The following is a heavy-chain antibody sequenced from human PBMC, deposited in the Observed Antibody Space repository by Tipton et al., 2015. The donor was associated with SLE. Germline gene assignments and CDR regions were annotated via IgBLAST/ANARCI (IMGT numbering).Heavy chain of an antibody. CDR1: GGSFSGYY. CDR3: ARAGIVVVPAAISYHAFDI. V-gene: IGHV4-34*01. Sequence: LRLSCAVYGGSFSGYYWSWIRQPPGKGLEWIGEINHRGSTNYNPSLKSRLTISVDTSKNQFSLKLSSVTAADTAVYYCARAGIVVVPAAISYHAFDIWGQGTMVTVSS. CDR2: INHRGST. D-gene: IGHD2-2*01. J-gene: IGHJ3*02.